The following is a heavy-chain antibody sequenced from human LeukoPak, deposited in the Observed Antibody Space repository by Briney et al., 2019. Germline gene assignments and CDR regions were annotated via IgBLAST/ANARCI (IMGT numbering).Heavy chain of an antibody. D-gene: IGHD5-18*01. CDR1: GYTLTNYY. J-gene: IGHJ6*03. CDR3: ARDRVDTTMVMDYYYYYMDV. V-gene: IGHV1-46*01. Sequence: ASVKASCKASGYTLTNYYMHWVRQAPGQGLEWMGIINPSGGGTGYAQKFQGRVTMTRDTSTSTVYMELSSLRFEDTAVYYCARDRVDTTMVMDYYYYYMDVWGKGTTITISS. CDR2: INPSGGGT.